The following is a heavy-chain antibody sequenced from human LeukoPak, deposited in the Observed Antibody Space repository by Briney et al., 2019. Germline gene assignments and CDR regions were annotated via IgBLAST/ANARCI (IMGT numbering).Heavy chain of an antibody. CDR3: ARVSGGQYYDILTGYYPLDY. V-gene: IGHV3-21*01. CDR1: GFTFSTYW. J-gene: IGHJ4*02. Sequence: GGSLRLSCAASGFTFSTYWMNWVRQAPGKGLEWVSSISSSSSYIYYADSVKGRFTISRDNAKNSLYLQMNSLRAEDTAVYYCARVSGGQYYDILTGYYPLDYWGQGTLVTVSS. D-gene: IGHD3-9*01. CDR2: ISSSSSYI.